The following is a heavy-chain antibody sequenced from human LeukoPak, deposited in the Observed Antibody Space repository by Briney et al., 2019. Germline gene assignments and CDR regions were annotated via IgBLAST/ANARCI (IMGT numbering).Heavy chain of an antibody. CDR3: ARAPPLYSSSWSADY. D-gene: IGHD6-13*01. J-gene: IGHJ4*02. V-gene: IGHV1-18*01. CDR1: GYTFTSFG. CDR2: ISAYNGNT. Sequence: ASVKVSCKAPGYTFTSFGISWVRQAPGQGLEWMGWISAYNGNTNYPQKLQGRVTMTTDTSTSTAYMELRSLRSDDTAVYYCARAPPLYSSSWSADYWGQGALVTVSS.